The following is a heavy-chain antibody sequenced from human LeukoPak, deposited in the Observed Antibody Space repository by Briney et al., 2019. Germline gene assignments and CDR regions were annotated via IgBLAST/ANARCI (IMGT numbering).Heavy chain of an antibody. CDR1: GVSISSHY. CDR2: IYTSGST. D-gene: IGHD2-15*01. CDR3: ARAWRYCSGGSCSYYFDY. Sequence: SETLSLTCTVSGVSISSHYWSWIRQPAGKGLEWIGRIYTSGSTNYNPSLNSRVTISVDKSKNHLSLNLSSVTVADTAVYYCARAWRYCSGGSCSYYFDYWGQGALVTVSS. J-gene: IGHJ4*02. V-gene: IGHV4-4*07.